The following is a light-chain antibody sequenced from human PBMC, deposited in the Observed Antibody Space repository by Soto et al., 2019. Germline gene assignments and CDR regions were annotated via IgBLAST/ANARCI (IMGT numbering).Light chain of an antibody. CDR1: QSVRTS. CDR2: DAS. V-gene: IGKV3D-15*01. J-gene: IGKJ5*01. CDR3: QQYNNWPIT. Sequence: EIVMTQSPATLSVSPGERATLSCRASQSVRTSLAWYQHKPGQAPRLVIYDASLRANGVPARFGGSGSGTDFTLTISSLQSEDFEIYYCQQYNNWPITFGQGTRLEIK.